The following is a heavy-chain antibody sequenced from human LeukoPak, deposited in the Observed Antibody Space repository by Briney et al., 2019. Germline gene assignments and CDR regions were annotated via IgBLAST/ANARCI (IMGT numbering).Heavy chain of an antibody. CDR3: ARQERVDIVVVPAAMLGVGYFDL. CDR2: IYYSGST. D-gene: IGHD2-2*01. Sequence: SETLSLTCTVSGGSISSYYWSWIRQPPGKGLEWIGYIYYSGSTNYNPSLKSRVTISVDTSKNQFSLKLSSVTAADTAVYYCARQERVDIVVVPAAMLGVGYFDLWGRGTLVTVSS. CDR1: GGSISSYY. J-gene: IGHJ2*01. V-gene: IGHV4-59*08.